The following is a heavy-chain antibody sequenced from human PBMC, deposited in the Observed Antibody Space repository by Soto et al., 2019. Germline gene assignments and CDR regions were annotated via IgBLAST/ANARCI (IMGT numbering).Heavy chain of an antibody. V-gene: IGHV4-59*01. CDR3: ARGSDFWSGYYTLGWFDP. Sequence: PSETLSLPCTVSGGSISSYYWSWIRQPPGKGLEWIGYIYYSGSTNYNPSLKSRVTISVDTSKNQFSLKLSSVTAADTAVYYCARGSDFWSGYYTLGWFDPWGQGTLVTVSS. CDR1: GGSISSYY. J-gene: IGHJ5*02. D-gene: IGHD3-3*01. CDR2: IYYSGST.